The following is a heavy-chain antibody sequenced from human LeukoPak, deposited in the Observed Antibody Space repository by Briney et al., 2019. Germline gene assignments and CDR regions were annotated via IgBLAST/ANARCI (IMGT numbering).Heavy chain of an antibody. Sequence: ASVKVSCKASGYTFTSYDINWVRQATGQGLEWLGWMNPNSGNTGYAQKFQGRVTMTRNTSISTAYMELSSLRSEDTAVYYCARNFRTYSGSYRHFDYWGQGTLVTVSS. CDR1: GYTFTSYD. CDR3: ARNFRTYSGSYRHFDY. J-gene: IGHJ4*02. CDR2: MNPNSGNT. D-gene: IGHD1-26*01. V-gene: IGHV1-8*01.